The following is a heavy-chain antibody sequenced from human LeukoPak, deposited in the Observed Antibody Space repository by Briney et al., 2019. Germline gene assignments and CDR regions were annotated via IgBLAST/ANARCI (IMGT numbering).Heavy chain of an antibody. Sequence: SETLSLTCTVSGYSISSGYYWGWIRQPPGKGLEWIGSIYHSGSTYYNLSLKSRVTISVDTSKNQFSLELSSVTAADTAVYYCARVSTGDIVVVPAQYYFDYWGQGTLVTVSS. D-gene: IGHD2-2*01. CDR2: IYHSGST. V-gene: IGHV4-38-2*02. CDR1: GYSISSGYY. J-gene: IGHJ4*02. CDR3: ARVSTGDIVVVPAQYYFDY.